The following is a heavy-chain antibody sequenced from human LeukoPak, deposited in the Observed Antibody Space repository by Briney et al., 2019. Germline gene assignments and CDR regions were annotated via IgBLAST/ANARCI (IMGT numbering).Heavy chain of an antibody. Sequence: GASVKVSCKASGYTFTSYYMHWVRQAPGQGLEWMGIINPSGGSTSYAQKFQGRVTMTRDTSTSTVYMELSSLRSEDTAVYYCARCTTINYYDSSGYLNAFDIWGQGTMVTVSS. CDR3: ARCTTINYYDSSGYLNAFDI. CDR2: INPSGGST. D-gene: IGHD3-22*01. CDR1: GYTFTSYY. J-gene: IGHJ3*02. V-gene: IGHV1-46*01.